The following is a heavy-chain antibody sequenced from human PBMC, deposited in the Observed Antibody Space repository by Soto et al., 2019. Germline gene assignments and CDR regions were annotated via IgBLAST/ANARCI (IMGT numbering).Heavy chain of an antibody. J-gene: IGHJ4*02. V-gene: IGHV3-15*07. CDR2: VKTKTDGGTT. D-gene: IGHD3-10*01. Sequence: EEQLVESGGALVKPGGSLTLSCAASGFSFNNAWMNWVRQIPGKGLEWVGRVKTKTDGGTTDYAAPVKGRFTISRDDSKNTLYLQMNSLQTEDTAVYYCASQFTYWGQGTLVTVSS. CDR3: ASQFTY. CDR1: GFSFNNAW.